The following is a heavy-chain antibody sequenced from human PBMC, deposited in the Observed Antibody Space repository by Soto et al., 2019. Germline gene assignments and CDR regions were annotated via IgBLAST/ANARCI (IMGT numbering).Heavy chain of an antibody. D-gene: IGHD2-15*01. CDR2: IYWDDDK. CDR1: GFSLSTSGVG. J-gene: IGHJ5*02. Sequence: QITLKESGPTLVKPTQTLTLTCTFSGFSLSTSGVGVGWIRQPPGKALEWLALIYWDDDKRYSPSLKSRLTITTNTSKNQVDLTMTHMDPVDTATYYCEHRRGYCRGGSCYSIWFDPWGQGTLLTVSS. CDR3: EHRRGYCRGGSCYSIWFDP. V-gene: IGHV2-5*02.